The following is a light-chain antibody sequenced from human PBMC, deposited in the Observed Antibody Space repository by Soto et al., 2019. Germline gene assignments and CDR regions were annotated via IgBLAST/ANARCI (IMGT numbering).Light chain of an antibody. CDR1: QSVNEY. CDR3: QQRTNWPLT. J-gene: IGKJ4*01. V-gene: IGKV3-11*01. Sequence: IVLTQSPATLSLFPGERATLSCRASQSVNEYLIWYQQKPGQAPRLLIYDASNRATGIPARFSGSGSGTDFTLTISSLEPEDFAVYYCQQRTNWPLTFGGGTKVDIK. CDR2: DAS.